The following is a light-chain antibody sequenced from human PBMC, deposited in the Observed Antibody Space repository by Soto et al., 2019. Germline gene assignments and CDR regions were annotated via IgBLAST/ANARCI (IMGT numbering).Light chain of an antibody. CDR3: QQYDNWRPT. Sequence: EIVMTQSPATLSVSPGESATLSCRASQAVSTSLAWYQQKPGQAPRLLIHGAFTRATGIPARFSGSGSGTEFSLTISSLQSEDFGVYFCQQYDNWRPTFGGGTKVDIK. CDR2: GAF. J-gene: IGKJ4*01. V-gene: IGKV3-15*01. CDR1: QAVSTS.